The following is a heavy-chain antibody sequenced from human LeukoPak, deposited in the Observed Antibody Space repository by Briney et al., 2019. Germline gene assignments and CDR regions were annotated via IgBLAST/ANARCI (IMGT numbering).Heavy chain of an antibody. Sequence: GASVKVSCKASGYTFTSYGISWVRQAPGQGLEWMGWISAYNGNTNYAQKLQGRVTMTTDTSTSTAYMELRSLRSGDTAVYYCARDLRITIFGVVIPLDYWGQGTLVTVSS. CDR1: GYTFTSYG. V-gene: IGHV1-18*01. CDR2: ISAYNGNT. J-gene: IGHJ4*02. CDR3: ARDLRITIFGVVIPLDY. D-gene: IGHD3-3*01.